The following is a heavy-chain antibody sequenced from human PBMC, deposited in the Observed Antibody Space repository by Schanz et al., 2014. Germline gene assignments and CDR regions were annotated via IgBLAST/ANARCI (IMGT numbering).Heavy chain of an antibody. CDR1: GFTVSNSY. D-gene: IGHD3-10*01. J-gene: IGHJ6*02. CDR2: INWNGGST. Sequence: DVQLVDSGGGLVQPGGSLRLSCAASGFTVSNSYIHWVRQAPGKGLEWVSGINWNGGSTGYADSVKGRFTISRDNSKNSVSLQMDSLRPEDTAVYYCARAKRFGDMDVWGQGTTVTVSS. CDR3: ARAKRFGDMDV. V-gene: IGHV3-53*04.